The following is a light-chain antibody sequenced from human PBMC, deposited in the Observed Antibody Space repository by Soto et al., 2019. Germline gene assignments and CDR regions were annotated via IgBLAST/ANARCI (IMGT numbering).Light chain of an antibody. CDR2: GAS. J-gene: IGKJ3*01. V-gene: IGKV3-20*01. CDR1: QSVSSSY. CDR3: QQYGSAPFS. Sequence: IMLTQSPGTLSLSPWEREMLYCRASQSVSSSYLAWYQQKPGQAPRLLIYGASSRATGIPDRFSGSGSGTDFTLTISRLEPEDFAVYYCQQYGSAPFSFGPGTKVDIK.